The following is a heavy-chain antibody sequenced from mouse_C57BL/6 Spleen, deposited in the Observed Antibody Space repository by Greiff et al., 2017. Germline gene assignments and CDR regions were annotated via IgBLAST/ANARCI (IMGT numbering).Heavy chain of an antibody. J-gene: IGHJ4*01. CDR2: ISSGSSTI. Sequence: VQLQQSGGGLVKPGGSLKLSCAASGFTFSDYGMHWVRQAPEKGLEWVAYISSGSSTIYYADTVKGRFTISRDNAKNTLFLQMTSLRSEDTAMYYYAHTTVVPYYAMEYWGQGTSVTVSS. V-gene: IGHV5-17*01. D-gene: IGHD1-1*01. CDR3: AHTTVVPYYAMEY. CDR1: GFTFSDYG.